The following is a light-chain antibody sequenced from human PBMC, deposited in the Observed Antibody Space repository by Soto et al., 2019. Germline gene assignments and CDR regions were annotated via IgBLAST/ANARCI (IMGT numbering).Light chain of an antibody. CDR2: SNN. V-gene: IGLV1-44*01. J-gene: IGLJ1*01. Sequence: QSVLTQPPSASGTHGQRVTISCSGSSSNIGSNTVNWYQQLPGTAPKLLIYSNNQRPSGVPDRFSGSKSGTSASLAISGLQSEDEADYYCAAWDDSLNGDVFGTGTKLTVL. CDR1: SSNIGSNT. CDR3: AAWDDSLNGDV.